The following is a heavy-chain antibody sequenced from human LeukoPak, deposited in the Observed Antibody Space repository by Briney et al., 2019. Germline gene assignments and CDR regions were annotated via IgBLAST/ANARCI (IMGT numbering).Heavy chain of an antibody. J-gene: IGHJ4*02. Sequence: AGGSLRLSCAASGFGFSTNGMTWVRQAPGMGLAWVSSISGSGGSTYYADSVKGRFSISRDNSKNTLFLQMNSLRAEDTAVYYCAKAPNYYDSSGYFWGQGTLVTVSS. CDR2: ISGSGGST. D-gene: IGHD3-22*01. CDR3: AKAPNYYDSSGYF. CDR1: GFGFSTNG. V-gene: IGHV3-23*01.